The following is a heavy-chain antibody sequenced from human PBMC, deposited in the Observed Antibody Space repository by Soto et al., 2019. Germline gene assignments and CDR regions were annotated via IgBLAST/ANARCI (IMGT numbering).Heavy chain of an antibody. V-gene: IGHV1-18*01. CDR2: ISAYNGNT. CDR1: GYTFTSYG. CDR3: ARATEWELNAFDI. J-gene: IGHJ3*02. Sequence: ASVKVSCKASGYTFTSYGISWVRQAPGQGLEWMGWISAYNGNTNYAQKLQGRVTMTTDTSTSTAHMELSSLRSEDTAVYYCARATEWELNAFDIWGQGTMVTVSS. D-gene: IGHD1-26*01.